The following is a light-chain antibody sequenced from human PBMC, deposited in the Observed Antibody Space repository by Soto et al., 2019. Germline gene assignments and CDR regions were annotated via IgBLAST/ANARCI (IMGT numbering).Light chain of an antibody. J-gene: IGLJ3*02. V-gene: IGLV2-14*01. CDR3: SSYTISSTPWV. CDR1: SSDVGGYNY. Sequence: QSVLTQPASVSGSPGQSITISCTGTSSDVGGYNYVSWYQQHPGKAPKLMISDVSNRPSGVSNRFSGSKSGNTASLTISGLQAEDEADYYCSSYTISSTPWVFGGGTKLTVL. CDR2: DVS.